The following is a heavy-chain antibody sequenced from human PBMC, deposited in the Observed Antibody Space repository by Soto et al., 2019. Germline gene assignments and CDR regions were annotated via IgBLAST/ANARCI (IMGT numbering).Heavy chain of an antibody. V-gene: IGHV4-30-4*01. CDR1: GGSISSGDYY. CDR2: IYYSWNT. Sequence: QVQLQESGPGLVKPSQTLSLTCTVSGGSISSGDYYWSWIRQPPGKGLEWIGYIYYSWNTYYNPSLRSRATISVDTSKNQFSLKLSSVTAADTAVYYCARALIQLWPHYYYGMDVWGQGTTVTVSS. D-gene: IGHD5-18*01. CDR3: ARALIQLWPHYYYGMDV. J-gene: IGHJ6*02.